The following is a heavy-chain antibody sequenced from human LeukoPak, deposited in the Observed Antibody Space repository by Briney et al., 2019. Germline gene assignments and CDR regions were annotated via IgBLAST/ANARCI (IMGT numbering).Heavy chain of an antibody. CDR3: ARGDDISPGRVLDY. CDR2: INERGDIT. CDR1: GFTFSKHP. Sequence: GGSLRLSCVASGFTFSKHPMSCVRQAPGNGLELVSAINERGDITKYADSVMRRFTISRDNSKNTLYLQMNSLRAEDTAVYYCARGDDISPGRVLDYWGRGTLVTVSS. D-gene: IGHD3-9*01. V-gene: IGHV3-23*01. J-gene: IGHJ4*02.